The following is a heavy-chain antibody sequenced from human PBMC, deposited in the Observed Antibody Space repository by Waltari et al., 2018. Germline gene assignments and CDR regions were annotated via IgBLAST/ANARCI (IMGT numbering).Heavy chain of an antibody. J-gene: IGHJ4*02. Sequence: QVQLVESGGGVVQPGRSLRLSCAASGFTFSSYAMPWVRQAPGKGLEWVAVISYDGSNKYYADSVKGRFTISRDNSKNTLYLQMNSLRAEDTAVYYCALRRYSSSWDYWGQGTLVTVSS. CDR2: ISYDGSNK. D-gene: IGHD6-13*01. CDR1: GFTFSSYA. CDR3: ALRRYSSSWDY. V-gene: IGHV3-30-3*01.